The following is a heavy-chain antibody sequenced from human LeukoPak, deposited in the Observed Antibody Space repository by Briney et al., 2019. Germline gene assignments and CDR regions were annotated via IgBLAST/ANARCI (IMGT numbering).Heavy chain of an antibody. CDR2: ISSSSSYI. J-gene: IGHJ6*04. V-gene: IGHV3-21*01. CDR3: ARVITMVRGVPYYYGMNV. Sequence: GGSLRLSCAASGFTFSSYSMNWVRQAPGKGLEWVSSISSSSSYIYYADSVEGRFTISRDNAKNSLYLQMNSLRAEDTAVYYCARVITMVRGVPYYYGMNVWGKGTTVTVSS. D-gene: IGHD3-10*01. CDR1: GFTFSSYS.